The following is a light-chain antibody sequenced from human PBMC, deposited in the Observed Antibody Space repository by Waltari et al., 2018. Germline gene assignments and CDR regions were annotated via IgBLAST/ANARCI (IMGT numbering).Light chain of an antibody. CDR1: QSILYSSNNENY. J-gene: IGKJ3*01. V-gene: IGKV4-1*01. CDR2: WAS. Sequence: DIVMTQSPDSLAVSLGERATINCKSSQSILYSSNNENYLAWYQQKPGQPPKRLIYWASTRESGVPDRFSGSGSGTDFALTITSLQAEDVAVYYCQQYYSTPPFTFGPGTKVDIK. CDR3: QQYYSTPPFT.